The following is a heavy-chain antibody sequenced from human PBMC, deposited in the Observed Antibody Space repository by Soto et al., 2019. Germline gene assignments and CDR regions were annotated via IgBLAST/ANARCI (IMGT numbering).Heavy chain of an antibody. J-gene: IGHJ6*02. CDR3: ARDRDIVVVPAAISNYYYGMDV. Sequence: QVQLLQSGAEVKKPGASVKVSCKASGYTFTSYGISWVRQAPGQGLEWMGWISAYNGNTNYAQKLQGRVTMTTDTATSTAYMALRSLRSDDTAVYDCARDRDIVVVPAAISNYYYGMDVGGQGTTVTASS. CDR1: GYTFTSYG. CDR2: ISAYNGNT. D-gene: IGHD2-2*02. V-gene: IGHV1-18*04.